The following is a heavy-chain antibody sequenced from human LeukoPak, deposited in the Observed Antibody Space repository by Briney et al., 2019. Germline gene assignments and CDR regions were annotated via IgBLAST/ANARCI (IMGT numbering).Heavy chain of an antibody. CDR2: IKEDGSEK. J-gene: IGHJ4*02. CDR3: AGRTLVGP. Sequence: GGSLRLSCAASGFTFSSYEMNWVRQAPGKGLEWVANIKEDGSEKHCVDSVKGRFTISRDNAKNSLYLQMNSLRAEDTAVYYCAGRTLVGPWGLGTLVTVSS. CDR1: GFTFSSYE. V-gene: IGHV3-7*01. D-gene: IGHD2-15*01.